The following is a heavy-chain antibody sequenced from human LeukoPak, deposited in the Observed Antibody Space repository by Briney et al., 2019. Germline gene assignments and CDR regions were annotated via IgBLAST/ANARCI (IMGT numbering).Heavy chain of an antibody. J-gene: IGHJ4*02. CDR1: GFIFTDYP. CDR2: IRTTAEGAKYA. CDR3: ATDQRYAFDY. D-gene: IGHD3-9*01. V-gene: IGHV3-48*02. Sequence: GGSLRLSCATSGFIFTDYPMNRVRQAPGKGLEWISNIRTTAEGAKYAYYADSVKGRGTISRDDGKNTLYLHMNSMRDDDTAVYYCATDQRYAFDYWGQGILVTVSS.